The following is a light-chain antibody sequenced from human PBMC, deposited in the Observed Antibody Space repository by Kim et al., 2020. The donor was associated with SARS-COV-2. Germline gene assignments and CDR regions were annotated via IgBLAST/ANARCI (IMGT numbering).Light chain of an antibody. CDR3: QQYDNWPPWT. CDR2: GAS. CDR1: QSVSNN. J-gene: IGKJ1*01. Sequence: IVMTQSPATLSVSPVESVTLSCRANQSVSNNLAWYQQKPGQAPRLLMHGASTRATGIPARFSGSGSGTEFTLTISSLQSEDFAVYYCQQYDNWPPWTFGQGTKVDIK. V-gene: IGKV3-15*01.